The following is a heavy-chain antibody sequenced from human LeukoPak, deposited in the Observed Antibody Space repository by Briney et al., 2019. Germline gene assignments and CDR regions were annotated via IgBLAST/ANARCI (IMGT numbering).Heavy chain of an antibody. CDR1: GGSISSGSYY. D-gene: IGHD3-9*01. Sequence: SETLSLTCTVSGGSISSGSYYWSWIRQPAGKGLEWIGRIYTSGSTNYNPSLKSRVTISVDTSKNQFSLKLSSVTAADTAVYYCARENPTGGISHVLRYFDWPTGAFDIWGQGTMVTVSS. J-gene: IGHJ3*02. CDR2: IYTSGST. V-gene: IGHV4-61*02. CDR3: ARENPTGGISHVLRYFDWPTGAFDI.